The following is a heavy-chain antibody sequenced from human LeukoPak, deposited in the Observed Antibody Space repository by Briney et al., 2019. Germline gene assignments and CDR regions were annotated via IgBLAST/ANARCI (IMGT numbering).Heavy chain of an antibody. CDR2: IYSGGST. Sequence: GGSLRLSCAASGFTVSSNYMSWVRQAPGKGLEWVSVIYSGGSTYYADSVKGRFTISRDNSKNTLYLQMNSLRAEDTAVYYCARAPAYDYDILTGYYNGPAFDYWGQGTLVTVSS. J-gene: IGHJ4*02. CDR3: ARAPAYDYDILTGYYNGPAFDY. CDR1: GFTVSSNY. V-gene: IGHV3-66*01. D-gene: IGHD3-9*01.